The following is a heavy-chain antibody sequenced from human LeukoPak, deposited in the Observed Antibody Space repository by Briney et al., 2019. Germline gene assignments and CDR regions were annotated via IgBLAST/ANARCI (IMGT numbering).Heavy chain of an antibody. Sequence: SETLSLTCAVYGGSFSGYYWSWIRQPPGKGLEWIGEINHSGSTNYNPSLKSRVTISVDTSKNQFSLKLSSVTAADTPVYYCARTYYYDSSGYYSLFNYYGMDVWGQGTTVTVSS. CDR3: ARTYYYDSSGYYSLFNYYGMDV. J-gene: IGHJ6*02. CDR2: INHSGST. V-gene: IGHV4-34*01. D-gene: IGHD3-22*01. CDR1: GGSFSGYY.